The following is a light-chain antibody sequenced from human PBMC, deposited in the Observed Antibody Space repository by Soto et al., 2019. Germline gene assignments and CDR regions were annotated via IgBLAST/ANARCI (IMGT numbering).Light chain of an antibody. Sequence: QSALTQPASVSGSPGQAITISCTGTSSDVGGYNYVSWYQQHPGKAPKLMIYEVSNRPSGVSNRSSGSKSGNTASLTISGLQAEDEADYYCSSYTSSSTSVVFGGGTKVTVL. V-gene: IGLV2-14*01. J-gene: IGLJ2*01. CDR1: SSDVGGYNY. CDR2: EVS. CDR3: SSYTSSSTSVV.